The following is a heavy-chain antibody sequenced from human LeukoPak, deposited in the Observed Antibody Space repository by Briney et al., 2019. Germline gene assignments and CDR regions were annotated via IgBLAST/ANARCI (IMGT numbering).Heavy chain of an antibody. CDR1: GGSITSDF. CDR3: ARVTGNYFDY. D-gene: IGHD6-13*01. CDR2: IYHRGST. V-gene: IGHV4-59*01. J-gene: IGHJ4*02. Sequence: SETLSPTCTVSGGSITSDFWSWIRQPPGKGLEWIGYIYHRGSTNYNPSLKSRGTISVDMSRNQFSLRLGSVTAADTAVYYCARVTGNYFDYWGQGALVTVSS.